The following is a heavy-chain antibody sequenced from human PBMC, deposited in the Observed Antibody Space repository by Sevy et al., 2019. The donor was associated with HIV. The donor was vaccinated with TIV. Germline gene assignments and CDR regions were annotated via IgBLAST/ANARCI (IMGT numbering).Heavy chain of an antibody. CDR3: ARAPVTGTYYYYYGMDV. CDR2: IIPIFGTA. D-gene: IGHD1-20*01. V-gene: IGHV1-69*13. CDR1: GGTFSSYA. Sequence: ASVKVSCKASGGTFSSYAISWVRQAPGQGLEWMGGIIPIFGTANYAQKFQGRVTITADESRGTAYMELGSLRSEDTAVYYCARAPVTGTYYYYYGMDVWGQGTTVTVSS. J-gene: IGHJ6*02.